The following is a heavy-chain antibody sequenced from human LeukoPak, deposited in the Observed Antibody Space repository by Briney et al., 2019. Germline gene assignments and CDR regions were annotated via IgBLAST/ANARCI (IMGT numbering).Heavy chain of an antibody. CDR3: ARGVYCSSTSCYSYYYYMDV. J-gene: IGHJ6*03. CDR2: ISISSSYI. Sequence: GGSLRLSCAASGFTFSSYSMNWVRQAPGKGLEWVSSISISSSYIYYADSVKGRFTISRDNAKNSLYLQMNSLRAEDTAVYYCARGVYCSSTSCYSYYYYMDVWGKGTTVTVSS. D-gene: IGHD2-2*01. V-gene: IGHV3-21*01. CDR1: GFTFSSYS.